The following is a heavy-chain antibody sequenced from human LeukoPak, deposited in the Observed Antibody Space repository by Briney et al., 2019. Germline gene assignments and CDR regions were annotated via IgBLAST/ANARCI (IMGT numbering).Heavy chain of an antibody. CDR2: INHSGST. CDR3: ARVYYYYMDV. V-gene: IGHV4-34*01. CDR1: GGSFSGYY. J-gene: IGHJ6*03. Sequence: KPSETLSLTGAVYGGSFSGYYWSWIRQPPGKGLEWIGEINHSGSTNYNPSLKSRVTISVDTSKNQFSLKLSSVTAADTAVYYCARVYYYYMDVWGKGTTVTVSS.